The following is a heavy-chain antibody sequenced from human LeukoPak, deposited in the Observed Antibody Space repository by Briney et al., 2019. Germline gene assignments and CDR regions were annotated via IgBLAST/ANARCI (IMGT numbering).Heavy chain of an antibody. Sequence: SVKVSCKASGGTFSSYAISWVRQAPGQGLEWMGGIIPIFGTANYAQKLQGRVTMTTDTSTSTAYMELRSLRSDDTAVYYCARGLHDSSGPVDYWGQGTLVTVSS. CDR1: GGTFSSYA. D-gene: IGHD3-22*01. J-gene: IGHJ4*02. V-gene: IGHV1-69*05. CDR2: IIPIFGTA. CDR3: ARGLHDSSGPVDY.